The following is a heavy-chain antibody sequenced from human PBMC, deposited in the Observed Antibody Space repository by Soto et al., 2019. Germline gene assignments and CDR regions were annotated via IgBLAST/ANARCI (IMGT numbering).Heavy chain of an antibody. CDR3: AREAETPGLWYFDL. Sequence: EVQLVESGGGLVQPGGSLRLSCAGSGFSFSRYSIHWVRQAPGKGPEYVAVISSNGATTYYADSVKGRFTISRDNSKNTAFLQMGSLRDEDMAVYFCAREAETPGLWYFDLWGRGTLVTVSS. CDR1: GFSFSRYS. D-gene: IGHD2-8*02. CDR2: ISSNGATT. J-gene: IGHJ2*01. V-gene: IGHV3-64*07.